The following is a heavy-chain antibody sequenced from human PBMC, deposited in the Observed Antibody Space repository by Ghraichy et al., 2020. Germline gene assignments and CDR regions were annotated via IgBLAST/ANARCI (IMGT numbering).Heavy chain of an antibody. V-gene: IGHV3-33*01. CDR1: GFTFSSYG. D-gene: IGHD3-16*01. CDR2: IWYDGSNK. J-gene: IGHJ4*02. CDR3: ARDLIGAGDFDY. Sequence: GESLNISCAASGFTFSSYGMHWVRQAPGKGLEWVAVIWYDGSNKYYADSVKGRFTISRDNSKNTLYLQMNSLRAEDTAVYYCARDLIGAGDFDYWGQGTLVTVSS.